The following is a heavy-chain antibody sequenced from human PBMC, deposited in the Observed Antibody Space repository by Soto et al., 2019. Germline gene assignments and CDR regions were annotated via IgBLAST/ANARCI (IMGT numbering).Heavy chain of an antibody. V-gene: IGHV4-34*01. D-gene: IGHD6-13*01. J-gene: IGHJ4*02. CDR2: INHSGST. CDR1: GGSFSGYY. CDR3: SRGTSIAAAGPYYFDY. Sequence: ETLSLTCAVYGGSFSGYYWSWIRQPPGKGLEWIGEINHSGSTNYNPSLKSRVTISVDTSKNQFSLKLSSVTAADTAVYYCSRGTSIAAAGPYYFDYWGQGTLVTVST.